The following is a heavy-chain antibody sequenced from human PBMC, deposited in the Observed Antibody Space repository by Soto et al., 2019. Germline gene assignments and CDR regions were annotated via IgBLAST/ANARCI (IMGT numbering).Heavy chain of an antibody. CDR3: ARGERITIFGVVIPFDI. CDR2: IYYSGST. Sequence: SETLSLTCTVSGGSISSYYWSWIRQPPGKGLEWIGYIYYSGSTNYNPSLKSRVTISVDTSKNQFSLKLSSVTAADTAVYYCARGERITIFGVVIPFDIWGQGTMVTVSS. D-gene: IGHD3-3*01. CDR1: GGSISSYY. J-gene: IGHJ3*02. V-gene: IGHV4-59*01.